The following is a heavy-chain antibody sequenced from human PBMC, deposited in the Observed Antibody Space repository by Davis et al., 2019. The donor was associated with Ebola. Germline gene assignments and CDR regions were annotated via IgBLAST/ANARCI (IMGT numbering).Heavy chain of an antibody. CDR1: GGSISSSSYY. Sequence: ETLSLTCTVSGGSISSSSYYWGWIRQPPGKGLEWIGSIFYTGSTYYNPSLKSRVTISADTSKSQFSLRLSSVTAADTAVYYCARTHDNVWGSYGYWGQGNLVTVSS. CDR3: ARTHDNVWGSYGY. J-gene: IGHJ4*02. V-gene: IGHV4-39*01. D-gene: IGHD3-16*01. CDR2: IFYTGST.